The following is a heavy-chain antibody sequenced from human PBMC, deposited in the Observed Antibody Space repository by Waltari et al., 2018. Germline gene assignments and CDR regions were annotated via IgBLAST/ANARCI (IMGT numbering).Heavy chain of an antibody. CDR2: ISSSGSTI. D-gene: IGHD2-8*01. V-gene: IGHV3-48*03. J-gene: IGHJ6*03. Sequence: VQPGGSLRLSCAASGFTFSSYEMNWVRQAPGKGLEWVSYISSSGSTIYYADSVKGRFTISRDNAKNSLYLQMNSLRAEDTAVYYCARGRRYCTNGVCPKKGSYYYYMDVWGKGTTVTVSS. CDR3: ARGRRYCTNGVCPKKGSYYYYMDV. CDR1: GFTFSSYE.